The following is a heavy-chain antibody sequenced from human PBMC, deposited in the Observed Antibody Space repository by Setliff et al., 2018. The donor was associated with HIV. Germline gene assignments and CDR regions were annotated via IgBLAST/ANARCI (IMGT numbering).Heavy chain of an antibody. V-gene: IGHV3-15*01. CDR1: GFSFNNAW. Sequence: PGGSLRLSCAASGFSFNNAWMSWVRQAPGKGLEWVGRIQSKTDGGTADYAAPVKGRFTISRDDSKNTLFLQINSLKTDDTAVYYCNTDFLWNSLSFFDYWGQGTLVTVSS. J-gene: IGHJ4*02. D-gene: IGHD1-1*01. CDR3: NTDFLWNSLSFFDY. CDR2: IQSKTDGGTA.